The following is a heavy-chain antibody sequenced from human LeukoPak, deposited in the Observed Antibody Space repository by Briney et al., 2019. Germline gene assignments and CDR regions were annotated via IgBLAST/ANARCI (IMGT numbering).Heavy chain of an antibody. CDR3: AEDLWGNRWGSLYY. J-gene: IGHJ4*02. CDR1: GYTFTSYG. CDR2: ISAYNGNT. V-gene: IGHV1-18*01. D-gene: IGHD2/OR15-2a*01. Sequence: ASVKVSCKASGYTFTSYGISWVRQAPGQGLEWMGWISAYNGNTNYAQKLQGRVTMTTDTSTSTAYMELRSLRSDDTAVYYCAEDLWGNRWGSLYYWGQGTLGNVSS.